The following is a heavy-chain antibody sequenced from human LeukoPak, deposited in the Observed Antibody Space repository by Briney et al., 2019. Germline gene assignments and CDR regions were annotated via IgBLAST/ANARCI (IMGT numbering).Heavy chain of an antibody. Sequence: GGSLRLSCAASGFTFSSYAMSWVRQAPGKGLEWVSAISGSGGSTYYADSVKGRFTISRGNSKNTLYLQMNSLRAEDTAVYYCAKDSFWGGSYYTWFDPWGQGTLVTVSS. V-gene: IGHV3-23*01. J-gene: IGHJ5*02. CDR3: AKDSFWGGSYYTWFDP. CDR2: ISGSGGST. CDR1: GFTFSSYA. D-gene: IGHD1-26*01.